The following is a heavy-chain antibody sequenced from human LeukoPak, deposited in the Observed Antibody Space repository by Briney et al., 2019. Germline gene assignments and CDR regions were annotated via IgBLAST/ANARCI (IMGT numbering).Heavy chain of an antibody. J-gene: IGHJ3*02. D-gene: IGHD1-26*01. CDR1: AYTFTSYG. Sequence: ASVKVSCKASAYTFTSYGISWVRQAPGQGLEWRGWISVYNGHTNYAQNLQGRVTMTTDTSTSTAYMELRSLRSDDTAVYYCARGGRWELPRPSAFDIWGQGTMVTVSS. CDR3: ARGGRWELPRPSAFDI. V-gene: IGHV1-18*01. CDR2: ISVYNGHT.